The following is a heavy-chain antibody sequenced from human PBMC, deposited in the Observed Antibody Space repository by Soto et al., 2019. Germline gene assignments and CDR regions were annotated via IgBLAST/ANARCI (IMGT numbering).Heavy chain of an antibody. V-gene: IGHV6-1*01. D-gene: IGHD2-8*01. CDR3: ARLIGNSWLDS. CDR2: TYYRSKWDY. J-gene: IGHJ5*01. Sequence: LSLTCAISGDSVSTNSATWDWIRQSPSRGLEWLGRTYYRSKWDYDYAASVKGRININPDTSNNQVSLHLDSVTPDDTAVYYCARLIGNSWLDSWGQGTLVTVSS. CDR1: GDSVSTNSAT.